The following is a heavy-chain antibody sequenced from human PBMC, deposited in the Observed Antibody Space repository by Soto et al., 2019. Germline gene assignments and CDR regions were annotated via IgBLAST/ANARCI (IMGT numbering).Heavy chain of an antibody. CDR2: IYATGTT. D-gene: IGHD1-1*01. CDR1: GASISGYY. J-gene: IGHJ5*02. Sequence: KASETLSLTCTVSGASISGYYWSWIRKSAGKGLEWIGRIYATGTTDYNPSLKSRVMVPVDTSKKQFSLKLRSVTAADTAVYYCVRDGTKTLRDWFDPWGQGISVTVSS. CDR3: VRDGTKTLRDWFDP. V-gene: IGHV4-4*07.